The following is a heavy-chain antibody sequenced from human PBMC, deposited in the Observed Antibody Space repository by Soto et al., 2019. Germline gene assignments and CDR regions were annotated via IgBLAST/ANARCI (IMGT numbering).Heavy chain of an antibody. J-gene: IGHJ5*02. V-gene: IGHV1-18*04. CDR1: GYTFTSYG. CDR2: ISAYNGNT. CDR3: ARDEALLEYGFDP. Sequence: GASVKVSCKASGYTFTSYGISSVRQARGQGLEWMGWISAYNGNTNYAQKLQGRVTMTTDTSTSTAYMELRSLRSDDTAVYYCARDEALLEYGFDPWGQGTLVTVSS.